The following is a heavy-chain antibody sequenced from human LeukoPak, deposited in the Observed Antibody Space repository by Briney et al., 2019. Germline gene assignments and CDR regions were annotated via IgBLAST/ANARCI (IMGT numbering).Heavy chain of an antibody. CDR1: GFTFSSYW. J-gene: IGHJ5*02. CDR3: ARDSQWLGNWFDP. V-gene: IGHV3-74*01. Sequence: GGSLRLSCAASGFTFSSYWMHWVRQAPGKGLVWVSRINSDGSSTSYADSVKGRFTISRDNVKNTLYLQMNSLRAEDTAVYYCARDSQWLGNWFDPWGQGTLVTVSS. CDR2: INSDGSST. D-gene: IGHD3-22*01.